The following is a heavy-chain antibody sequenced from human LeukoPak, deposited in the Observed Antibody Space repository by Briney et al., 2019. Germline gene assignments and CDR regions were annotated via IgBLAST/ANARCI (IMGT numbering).Heavy chain of an antibody. J-gene: IGHJ4*02. CDR3: ARIGSTMVRGAFDY. Sequence: QPGGSLRLSCAASGFTFSSYSMNWVRQAPGKGLEWVSYISSSSSTIYYADSVKGRFTISRDNAKNSLYLQMNSLRAKDTAVYYCARIGSTMVRGAFDYWGQGTPVTVSS. V-gene: IGHV3-48*01. CDR1: GFTFSSYS. CDR2: ISSSSSTI. D-gene: IGHD3-10*01.